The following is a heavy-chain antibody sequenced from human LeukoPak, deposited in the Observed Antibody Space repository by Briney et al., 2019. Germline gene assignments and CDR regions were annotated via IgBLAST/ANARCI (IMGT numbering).Heavy chain of an antibody. Sequence: SETLSLTCTVSGGSISSGGYYWSWIRQHPGKGLEWIGYIYYSGSTYYNPSLKSRVTMSVDTSKNQFSLKLSSVTAADTAVYYCARGLAARRNFDYWGQGTLVTVPS. CDR1: GGSISSGGYY. CDR3: ARGLAARRNFDY. CDR2: IYYSGST. J-gene: IGHJ4*02. D-gene: IGHD6-6*01. V-gene: IGHV4-31*03.